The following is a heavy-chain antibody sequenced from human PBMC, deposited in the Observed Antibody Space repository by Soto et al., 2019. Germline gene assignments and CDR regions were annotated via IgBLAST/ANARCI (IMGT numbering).Heavy chain of an antibody. CDR1: GGSISSYY. V-gene: IGHV4-59*08. J-gene: IGHJ4*02. Sequence: SETLSLTCTVSGGSISSYYWSWIRQPPGKGLEWIGYIYYSGSTNYNPSLKSRVTISVDTSKNQFSLKLSSVTAADTAVYYCARLRPGSGDYRYWGQGTLVTVPS. CDR2: IYYSGST. D-gene: IGHD2-21*02. CDR3: ARLRPGSGDYRY.